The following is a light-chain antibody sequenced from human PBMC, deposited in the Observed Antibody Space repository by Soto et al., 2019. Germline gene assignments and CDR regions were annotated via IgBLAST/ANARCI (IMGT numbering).Light chain of an antibody. Sequence: EIVLTQSPGTLSLSPGERATLSFRASQSVRSTYLAWYQQKPGQAPRLLIYGASSRATGIPDRFAGSGSGTDFILTISRLEPEDFAVYYCQHYDTLSFGQGTRLEIK. V-gene: IGKV3-20*01. CDR2: GAS. J-gene: IGKJ5*01. CDR3: QHYDTLS. CDR1: QSVRSTY.